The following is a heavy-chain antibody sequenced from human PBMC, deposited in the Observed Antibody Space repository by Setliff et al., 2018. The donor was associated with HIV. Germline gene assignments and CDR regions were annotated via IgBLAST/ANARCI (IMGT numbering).Heavy chain of an antibody. D-gene: IGHD2-21*01. Sequence: ASVKVSCKASGYSFTNYDVNWVRQAPGHGLEWVGWMSPKSGYADYAQKFQGRVTMTRNTSINTVYMELSSLKSEDTAVYYCARDKSDIVGEVWLDPWGQGTLVTVSS. V-gene: IGHV1-8*01. CDR3: ARDKSDIVGEVWLDP. CDR2: MSPKSGYA. J-gene: IGHJ5*02. CDR1: GYSFTNYD.